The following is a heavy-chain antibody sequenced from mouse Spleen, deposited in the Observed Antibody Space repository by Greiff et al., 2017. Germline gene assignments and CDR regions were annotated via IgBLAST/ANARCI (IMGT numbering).Heavy chain of an antibody. CDR2: ISYDGSN. CDR3: ARGDYGDSWFAY. D-gene: IGHD2-13*01. Sequence: ESGPGLVKPSQSLSLTCSVTGYSITSGYYWNWIRQFPGDKLEWMGYISYDGSNNYNPSLKNRISITRDTSKNQFFLKLNSVTTEDTATYYCARGDYGDSWFAYWGQGTLVTVSA. J-gene: IGHJ3*01. V-gene: IGHV3-6*01. CDR1: GYSITSGYY.